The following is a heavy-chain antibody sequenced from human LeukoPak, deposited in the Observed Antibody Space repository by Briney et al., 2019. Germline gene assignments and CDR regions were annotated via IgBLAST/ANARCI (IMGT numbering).Heavy chain of an antibody. Sequence: SETLSLTCAVYGGSFSGYYWTWIRQPPGKGLEWIGEINHSGSTNYNPSLKSRVTISVDTSKNQFSLKLSSVTAADTAVYYCGSEVRGREDCSSTSCYSVIYYYMAVWGKGTTVTVSS. V-gene: IGHV4-34*01. CDR3: GSEVRGREDCSSTSCYSVIYYYMAV. CDR2: INHSGST. J-gene: IGHJ6*03. D-gene: IGHD2-2*02. CDR1: GGSFSGYY.